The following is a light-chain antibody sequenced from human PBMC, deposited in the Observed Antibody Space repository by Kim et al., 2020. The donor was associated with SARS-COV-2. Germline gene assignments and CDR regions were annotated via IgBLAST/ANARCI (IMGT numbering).Light chain of an antibody. V-gene: IGLV2-14*03. J-gene: IGLJ3*02. CDR1: SSDVGGYNY. CDR2: DVN. Sequence: GQSLTISCTGRSSDVGGYNYVAWYQQHPGKAPKLMIYDVNKRPSGISTRFSGSKSGNTASLTISGLQAEDEADYYCSSYTSSSAWVFGGGTKLTVL. CDR3: SSYTSSSAWV.